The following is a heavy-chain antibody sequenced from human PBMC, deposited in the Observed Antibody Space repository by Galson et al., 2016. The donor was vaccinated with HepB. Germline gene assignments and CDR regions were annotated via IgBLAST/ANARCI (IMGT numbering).Heavy chain of an antibody. Sequence: PALVKPTQTLTLTCTFSGFSLSTSGMRVSWIRQPPGKALEWLARIDWDDDKFYSISLKTRLTISKDTSKNQVVLTMTNMDPVDTATYYCARNGLDSHYYYIDVWGKGTTVTVSS. V-gene: IGHV2-70*04. J-gene: IGHJ6*03. CDR3: ARNGLDSHYYYIDV. CDR2: IDWDDDK. D-gene: IGHD2-15*01. CDR1: GFSLSTSGMR.